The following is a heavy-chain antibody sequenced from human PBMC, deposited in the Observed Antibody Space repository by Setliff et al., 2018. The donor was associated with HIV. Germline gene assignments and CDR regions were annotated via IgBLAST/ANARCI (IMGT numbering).Heavy chain of an antibody. D-gene: IGHD2-15*01. Sequence: ASVKVSCKASGYTFTTFRINWVRQAPGQGLEWMGWVTPFNGRTNYAQRLQGRVAMTTDTSTNTAYMELRSLRSDDTAVYYCARGVVVAATRWFDPWGQGTLVTVST. V-gene: IGHV1-18*01. CDR3: ARGVVVAATRWFDP. CDR2: VTPFNGRT. J-gene: IGHJ5*02. CDR1: GYTFTTFR.